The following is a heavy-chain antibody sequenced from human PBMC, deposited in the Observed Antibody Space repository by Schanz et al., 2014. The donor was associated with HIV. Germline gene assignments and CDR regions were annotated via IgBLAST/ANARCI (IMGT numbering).Heavy chain of an antibody. D-gene: IGHD2-21*02. CDR1: GFVFRDFA. J-gene: IGHJ4*02. CDR3: ARAGVTDLFDH. CDR2: VTNSGSYV. Sequence: EVQLLESGGDLAQPGDSLRLSCVASGFVFRDFAMAWVRQAPGKGLEWASAVTNSGSYVNYADSVKGRFTISRDNSKNTLYLQMNSLRDEDTAVYYCARAGVTDLFDHWGQGTLVTVSS. V-gene: IGHV3-23*05.